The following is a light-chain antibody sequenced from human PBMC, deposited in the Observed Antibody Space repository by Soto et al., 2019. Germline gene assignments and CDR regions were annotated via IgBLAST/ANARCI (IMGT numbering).Light chain of an antibody. J-gene: IGKJ1*01. CDR3: QQSYSTPWT. Sequence: DIQLTQSPSFLSASVGDRVTITCRASQGISSYLAWYQQKPGKAPKLLIYKASTLKSGVPSRFSGSGSGTDFTLTISSLQPEDFATYYCQQSYSTPWTFGQGTKVDIK. CDR1: QGISSY. CDR2: KAS. V-gene: IGKV1-9*01.